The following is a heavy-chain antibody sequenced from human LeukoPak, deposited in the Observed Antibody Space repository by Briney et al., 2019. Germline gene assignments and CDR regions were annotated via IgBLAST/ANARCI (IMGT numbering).Heavy chain of an antibody. CDR1: GGSISSSSYY. CDR2: IYYSGST. V-gene: IGHV4-39*07. Sequence: SETLSLTCTVSGGSISSSSYYWGWIRQPPGKGLEWIGSIYYSGSTYYNPSLKSRVTISVDTSKNQFSLKLSSVTAADTAVYYCARGGYYDFWSGYHTFDYWGQGTLVTVSS. D-gene: IGHD3-3*01. J-gene: IGHJ4*02. CDR3: ARGGYYDFWSGYHTFDY.